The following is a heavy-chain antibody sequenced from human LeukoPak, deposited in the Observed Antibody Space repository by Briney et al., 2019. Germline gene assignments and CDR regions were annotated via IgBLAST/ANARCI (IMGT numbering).Heavy chain of an antibody. Sequence: ASVKVSCTASGYTFTSHGINWVRQAPGQGLEWMGWISAYNGNTNYAQKFQGRVTMTTDTSTTTAYIELRSLRSDDTAPYYCATSALAASGTFSYWGQGTPVTVSS. CDR2: ISAYNGNT. V-gene: IGHV1-18*01. D-gene: IGHD6-13*01. J-gene: IGHJ4*02. CDR3: ATSALAASGTFSY. CDR1: GYTFTSHG.